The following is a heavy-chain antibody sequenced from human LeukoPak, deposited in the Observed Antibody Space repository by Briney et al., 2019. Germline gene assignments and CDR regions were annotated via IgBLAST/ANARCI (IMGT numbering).Heavy chain of an antibody. CDR1: GGTFSSYA. CDR3: ARAHSTRYGDYDNWYFDL. D-gene: IGHD4-17*01. J-gene: IGHJ2*01. CDR2: IIPIFGTA. Sequence: ASVKVSCKASGGTFSSYAISWVRQAPGQGLEWMGGIIPIFGTANYAQKFQGRVTITTDESTSTAYMELSSLRSEDTAVYYCARAHSTRYGDYDNWYFDLWGRGTLVTVSS. V-gene: IGHV1-69*05.